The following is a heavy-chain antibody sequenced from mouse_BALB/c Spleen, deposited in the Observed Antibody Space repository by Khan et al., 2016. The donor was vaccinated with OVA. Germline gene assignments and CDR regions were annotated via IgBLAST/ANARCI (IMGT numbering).Heavy chain of an antibody. CDR2: ISSAGDYT. CDR3: TRHNYGPFAY. Sequence: EVELVESGGGLVKPGGPLKLSCAASGFTFSSYAMSWVRQTPEKRLEWVATISSAGDYTYYPDSVKGRFIISRDNAKNTLYLQMSSLRSEDTAMYYCTRHNYGPFAYWGQGTQVTVSA. V-gene: IGHV5-9-3*01. J-gene: IGHJ3*01. D-gene: IGHD1-1*01. CDR1: GFTFSSYA.